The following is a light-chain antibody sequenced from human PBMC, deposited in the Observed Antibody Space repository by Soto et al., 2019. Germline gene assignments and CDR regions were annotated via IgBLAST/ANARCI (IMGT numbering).Light chain of an antibody. CDR1: SGHSSYV. J-gene: IGLJ3*02. Sequence: QPVLTQSSSASASLGSSVKLTCTLSSGHSSYVIACHQQQPGKAPRYLMKVEGTGSYNKGSGVPDRFSGSSAGADRYLTISQLQFEDEADYYCESWDSNTRVFGGGTKLTVL. V-gene: IGLV4-60*02. CDR2: VEGTGSY. CDR3: ESWDSNTRV.